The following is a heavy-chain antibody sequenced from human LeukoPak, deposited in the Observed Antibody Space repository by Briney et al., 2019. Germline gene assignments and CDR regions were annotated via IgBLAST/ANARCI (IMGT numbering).Heavy chain of an antibody. D-gene: IGHD3-16*02. V-gene: IGHV1-2*02. CDR3: ARAYQRLGGLSFPDQ. J-gene: IGHJ5*02. CDR2: INPDSGGT. CDR1: GYTFTDYY. Sequence: ASVKVSCKASGYTFTDYYMHWVRQAPGQGFEWMGWINPDSGGTNYAQKFQGRVTMTRDTSISTAYMELSRLRSNDTAVYYCARAYQRLGGLSFPDQWGQGTLVSVSS.